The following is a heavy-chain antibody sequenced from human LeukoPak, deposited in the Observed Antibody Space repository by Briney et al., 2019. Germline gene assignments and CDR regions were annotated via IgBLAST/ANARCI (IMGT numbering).Heavy chain of an antibody. CDR3: ATGDDSNYFDY. V-gene: IGHV3-23*01. J-gene: IGHJ4*02. CDR2: ISGSGGST. Sequence: GGSLRLSCAASGFTFSSYAMSWVRQAPGKGLEWVSAISGSGGSTYYADSVKGRFTISRDNSKNTLYLQMNSLRAEGTAVYYCATGDDSNYFDYWGQGTLVTVSS. D-gene: IGHD3-9*01. CDR1: GFTFSSYA.